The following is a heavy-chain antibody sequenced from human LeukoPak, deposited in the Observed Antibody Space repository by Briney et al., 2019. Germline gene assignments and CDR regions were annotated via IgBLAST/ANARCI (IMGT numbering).Heavy chain of an antibody. CDR2: IYYSGST. V-gene: IGHV4-39*07. CDR3: ARGLSGLRFLEWLLYFDY. Sequence: SETLSLTCTVSGGSISSSSYYWGWIRQPPGKGLEWIGSIYYSGSTNYNPSLKSRVTISVDTSKNQFSLKLSSVTAADTAVYYCARGLSGLRFLEWLLYFDYWGQGTLVTVSS. CDR1: GGSISSSSYY. J-gene: IGHJ4*02. D-gene: IGHD3-3*01.